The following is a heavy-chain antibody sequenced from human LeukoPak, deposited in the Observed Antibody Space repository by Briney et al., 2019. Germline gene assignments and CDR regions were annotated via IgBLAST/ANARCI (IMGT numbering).Heavy chain of an antibody. J-gene: IGHJ3*02. CDR1: GFTFSSYG. Sequence: GGSLRLSCAASGFTFSSYGMHWVRQAPGKGLEWVAVIWYDGSNKYYADSVKGRFTISRDNSKNTLYLQMNSLRAEDTAVYYCARVGVVVTAIGYLDIWGQGTMVTVSS. CDR3: ARVGVVVTAIGYLDI. V-gene: IGHV3-33*01. CDR2: IWYDGSNK. D-gene: IGHD2-21*02.